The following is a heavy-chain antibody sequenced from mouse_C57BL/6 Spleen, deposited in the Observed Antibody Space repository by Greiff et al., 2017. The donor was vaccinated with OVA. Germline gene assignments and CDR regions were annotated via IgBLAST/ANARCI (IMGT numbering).Heavy chain of an antibody. CDR2: ISSGGSYT. CDR1: GFTFSSYG. CDR3: ANSNSKYFDV. D-gene: IGHD2-5*01. Sequence: EVKLEESGGDLVKPGGSLKLSCAASGFTFSSYGMSWVRQTPDKRLEWVATISSGGSYTYYPDSVKGRFTISRDNAKNTLYLQMSSLKSEDTAMYYCANSNSKYFDVWGTGTTVTVSS. V-gene: IGHV5-6*02. J-gene: IGHJ1*03.